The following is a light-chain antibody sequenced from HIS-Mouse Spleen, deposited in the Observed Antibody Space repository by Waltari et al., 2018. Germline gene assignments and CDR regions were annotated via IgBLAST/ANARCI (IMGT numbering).Light chain of an antibody. CDR3: CSYAGSYTGV. J-gene: IGLJ1*01. Sequence: QSALTQPRSVSGSPGQSVTISCTGTSSDVGGHNNVSWYQQHPGKAPKLMIYDVSKRPSGVPDRFSGSKSGNTASLTISGLQAEDEADYYCCSYAGSYTGVFGTGTKVTVL. V-gene: IGLV2-11*01. CDR1: SSDVGGHNN. CDR2: DVS.